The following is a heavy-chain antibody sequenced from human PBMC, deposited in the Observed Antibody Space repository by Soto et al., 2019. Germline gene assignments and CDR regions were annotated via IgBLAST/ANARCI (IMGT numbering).Heavy chain of an antibody. CDR1: GFTVSNSY. J-gene: IGHJ5*02. V-gene: IGHV3-66*01. CDR2: IYSGGGT. D-gene: IGHD4-17*01. Sequence: EVPLVESGGGLVQPGGSLRRSCAASGFTVSNSYMSWVRQAPGKGLEYVSVIYSGGGTYYADSVKGRFTISRDNSKNTLYLQMNSLGDEDTAVYYCARSPTTTKYADYFDPLGQGTLVNVSS. CDR3: ARSPTTTKYADYFDP.